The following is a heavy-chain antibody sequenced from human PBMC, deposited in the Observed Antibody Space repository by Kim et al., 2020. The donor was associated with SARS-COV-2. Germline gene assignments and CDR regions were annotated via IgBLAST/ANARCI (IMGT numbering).Heavy chain of an antibody. J-gene: IGHJ6*02. V-gene: IGHV1-69*13. CDR3: ARVYYDILIYYYGMDV. CDR2: IIPIFGTA. CDR1: GGTFSSYA. Sequence: SVKVSCKASGGTFSSYAISWVRQAPGQGLEWIGGIIPIFGTANYAQKFQGRVTITADESTSTAYMELSSLRSEDTAVYYCARVYYDILIYYYGMDVWGQGTTVTVSS. D-gene: IGHD3-9*01.